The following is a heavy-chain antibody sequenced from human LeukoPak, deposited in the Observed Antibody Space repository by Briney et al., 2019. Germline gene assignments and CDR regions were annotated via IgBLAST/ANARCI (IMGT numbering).Heavy chain of an antibody. CDR2: IYYSGST. CDR3: ASALAGQPFDN. V-gene: IGHV4-39*07. Sequence: PSETLSLTCTVSGGSISMSTYYWDWIRQPPGEGLEWIGNIYYSGSTDYNPSLKSRVTISVDTSKNQFSLKLSSVTAADTAVYYCASALAGQPFDNWGRGTLVTVSS. J-gene: IGHJ4*02. D-gene: IGHD1-1*01. CDR1: GGSISMSTYY.